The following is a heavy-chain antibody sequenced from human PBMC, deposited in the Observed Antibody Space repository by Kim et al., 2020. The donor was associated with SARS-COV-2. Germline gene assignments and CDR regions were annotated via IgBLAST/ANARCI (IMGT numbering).Heavy chain of an antibody. CDR2: IWYDGSNK. D-gene: IGHD2-21*02. J-gene: IGHJ6*02. V-gene: IGHV3-33*01. CDR3: ARPRTPAYCGGDCYSPYYYYGMDV. CDR1: GFTFSSYG. Sequence: GGSLRLSCAASGFTFSSYGMHWVRQAPGKGLEWVAVIWYDGSNKYYADSVKGRFTISRDNSKNTLYLQMNSLRAEDTAVYYCARPRTPAYCGGDCYSPYYYYGMDVWGQGTTVTVSS.